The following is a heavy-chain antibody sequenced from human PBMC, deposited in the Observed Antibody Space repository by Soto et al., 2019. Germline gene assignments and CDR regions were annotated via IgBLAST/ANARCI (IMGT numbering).Heavy chain of an antibody. J-gene: IGHJ6*02. CDR2: ISYDGSKE. CDR1: GFTFSSYG. Sequence: QVQLVESGGGVVQPGRSLRLSCAASGFTFSSYGMHWVRQAPGKGLEWVAVISYDGSKEFYADSVKGRFTISRDNSKNTLYLQMNSLRAEDTAVYYCAKDLRLWSKDYYYYGMDVWGQGPTVTVSS. V-gene: IGHV3-30*18. CDR3: AKDLRLWSKDYYYYGMDV. D-gene: IGHD5-18*01.